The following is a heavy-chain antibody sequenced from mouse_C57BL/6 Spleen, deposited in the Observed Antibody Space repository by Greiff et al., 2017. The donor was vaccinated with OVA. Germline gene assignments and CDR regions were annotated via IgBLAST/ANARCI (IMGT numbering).Heavy chain of an antibody. CDR2: ISSGGDYI. CDR3: TSRVYDYGGYYAMDY. Sequence: EVHLVESGEGLVKPGGSLKLSCAASGFTFSSYAMSWVRQTPEKRLEWVAYISSGGDYIYYADTVKGRFTLSRDNARNTLYLQMSSLKSEDTAMYYCTSRVYDYGGYYAMDYWGQGTSVTVSS. CDR1: GFTFSSYA. V-gene: IGHV5-9-1*02. D-gene: IGHD2-4*01. J-gene: IGHJ4*01.